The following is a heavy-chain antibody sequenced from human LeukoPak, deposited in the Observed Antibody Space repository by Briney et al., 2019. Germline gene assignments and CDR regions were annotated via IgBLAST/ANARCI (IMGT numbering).Heavy chain of an antibody. V-gene: IGHV4-39*07. D-gene: IGHD3-22*01. Sequence: SETLSLTCTVSGGSISSISYYWGWIRQPPGKGLEWIGSIYYSGSTYYNPSLKSRVTISVDTSKNQFSLKLSSVTAADTAVYYCARDQSYYDSSGVPFDLWGRGTLVTVSS. CDR3: ARDQSYYDSSGVPFDL. CDR1: GGSISSISYY. CDR2: IYYSGST. J-gene: IGHJ2*01.